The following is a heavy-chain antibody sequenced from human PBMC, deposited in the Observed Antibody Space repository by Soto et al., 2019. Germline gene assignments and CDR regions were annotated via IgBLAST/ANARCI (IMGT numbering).Heavy chain of an antibody. D-gene: IGHD3-22*01. CDR3: VKDREYYYDNSGYYNFDY. Sequence: QVHLVESGGGVVQPGRSLRLSCAASGFTFSHYAMHWVRQAPGKGLEWVAVISYDGTKSFYAKSVKGRFTISRDTSKNTLDLNLNSLGADDTAVYYCVKDREYYYDNSGYYNFDYWGQGTLVTVSS. CDR1: GFTFSHYA. V-gene: IGHV3-30-3*02. J-gene: IGHJ4*02. CDR2: ISYDGTKS.